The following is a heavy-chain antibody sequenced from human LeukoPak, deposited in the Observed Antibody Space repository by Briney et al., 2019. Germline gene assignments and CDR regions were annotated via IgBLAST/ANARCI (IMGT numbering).Heavy chain of an antibody. CDR3: ASYPSGGSHTFES. J-gene: IGHJ4*02. D-gene: IGHD3-16*01. CDR1: GFAINVYY. V-gene: IGHV4-59*03. Sequence: SETLSLTCSVSGFAINVYYWNWIRQPPGKGLEWIGYIYHSGTTNYNPSLQSRVTISMDTSKNQFSLKLTSVTAADTAVYYSASYPSGGSHTFESWGQGTLVTVSS. CDR2: IYHSGTT.